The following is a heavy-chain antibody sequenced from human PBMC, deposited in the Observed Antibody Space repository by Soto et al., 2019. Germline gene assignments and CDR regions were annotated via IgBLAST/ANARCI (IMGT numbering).Heavy chain of an antibody. J-gene: IGHJ4*02. Sequence: QVQLVESGGGVVQPGRSLRLSCAASGFSFRSYGMHWVRQAPGKGLQWVAVMSFDGSNRFYTDSVKGRFTISRDNSQNTLYLQMDSLRAEDTSVYFCAREVSASIPDYPVSPGFDYWGQGTLVTVSS. D-gene: IGHD2-15*01. CDR2: MSFDGSNR. CDR1: GFSFRSYG. V-gene: IGHV3-30*03. CDR3: AREVSASIPDYPVSPGFDY.